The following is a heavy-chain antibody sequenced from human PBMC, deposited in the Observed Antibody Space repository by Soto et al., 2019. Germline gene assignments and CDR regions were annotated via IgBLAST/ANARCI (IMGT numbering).Heavy chain of an antibody. Sequence: PSETLSLTCAASGGSISSGGYSWSWIRQPPGKGLEWIGYIYHSGSTYYNPSLKSRVTISVDRSKNQFSLKLSSVTAADTAVYYCARAPIMIVAPYGMDVWGQGTTVTVSS. D-gene: IGHD3-22*01. CDR2: IYHSGST. CDR3: ARAPIMIVAPYGMDV. J-gene: IGHJ6*02. CDR1: GGSISSGGYS. V-gene: IGHV4-30-2*01.